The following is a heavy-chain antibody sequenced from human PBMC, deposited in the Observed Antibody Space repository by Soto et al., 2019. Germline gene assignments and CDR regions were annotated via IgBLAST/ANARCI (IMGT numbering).Heavy chain of an antibody. CDR1: GGSISSGGYY. Sequence: SETLSLTCTVSGGSISSGGYYWSWIRQHPEKGLEWIGYIYYDGSTYYNPSLNSRVTISVDTSKNQFSLKLSSVTAADTAMYYCARVYSTSSLDYWGQGTLVTVSS. D-gene: IGHD6-6*01. CDR2: IYYDGST. J-gene: IGHJ4*02. CDR3: ARVYSTSSLDY. V-gene: IGHV4-31*03.